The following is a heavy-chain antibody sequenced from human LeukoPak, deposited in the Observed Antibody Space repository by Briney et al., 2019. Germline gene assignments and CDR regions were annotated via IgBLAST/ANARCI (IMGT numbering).Heavy chain of an antibody. V-gene: IGHV4-34*01. CDR2: INHSGST. D-gene: IGHD3-3*01. Sequence: GSLRLSCAASGFTFSSYSMNWVRQAPGKGLEWIGEINHSGSTNYNPSLKSRVTISVDTSKNQFSLKLSSVTAADTAVYYCAREGWILEWSKGSYYYYGMGVWGQGTTVTVSS. CDR1: GFTFSSYS. CDR3: AREGWILEWSKGSYYYYGMGV. J-gene: IGHJ6*02.